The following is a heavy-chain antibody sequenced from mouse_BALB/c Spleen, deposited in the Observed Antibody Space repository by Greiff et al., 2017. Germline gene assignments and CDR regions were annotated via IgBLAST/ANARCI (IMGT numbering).Heavy chain of an antibody. D-gene: IGHD2-1*01. J-gene: IGHJ2*01. Sequence: DVMLVESGGGLVQPGGSRKLSCAASGFTFSSFGMHWVRQAPEKGLEWVAYISSGSSTIYYADTVKGRFTISRDNPKNTLFLQMTSLRSEDTAMYYCARYGNYVFFDYWGQGTTLTVSS. V-gene: IGHV5-17*02. CDR3: ARYGNYVFFDY. CDR1: GFTFSSFG. CDR2: ISSGSSTI.